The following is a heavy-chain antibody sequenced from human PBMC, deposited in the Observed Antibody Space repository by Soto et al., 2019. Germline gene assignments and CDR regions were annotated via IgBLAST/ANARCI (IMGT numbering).Heavy chain of an antibody. D-gene: IGHD5-12*01. J-gene: IGHJ4*02. CDR1: GCSVSSGSYY. CDR3: ARAIRWLQPSGTLDY. CDR2: IYYSGST. Sequence: QVQLQESGPGLVKPSETLSLTCTVSGCSVSSGSYYWSWIRQPPGKVLEWIGYIYYSGSTNFNPSVKRRVTISVDTSKNQFPLKLSSVTAADTAVYYCARAIRWLQPSGTLDYWGQGTLVTVSS. V-gene: IGHV4-61*01.